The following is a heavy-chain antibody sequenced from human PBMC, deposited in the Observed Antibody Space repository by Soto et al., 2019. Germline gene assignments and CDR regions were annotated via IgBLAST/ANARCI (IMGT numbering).Heavy chain of an antibody. CDR3: AEDGIRDVRSVSAFLLNRSSDL. J-gene: IGHJ2*01. Sequence: PGKGLEWVSGRYSGGSTYYADSVKRRFTISRPNSKNTLYLQMNSLRADDTAFFFQAEDGIRDVRSVSAFLLNRSSDL. CDR2: RYSGGST. D-gene: IGHD3-10*02. V-gene: IGHV3-66*02.